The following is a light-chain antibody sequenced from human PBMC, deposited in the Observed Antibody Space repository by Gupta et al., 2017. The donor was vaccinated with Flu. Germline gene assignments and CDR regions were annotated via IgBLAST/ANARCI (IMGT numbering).Light chain of an antibody. Sequence: QSALTQPRSVSGPPGQSVTLSCTGTSSDVDAYVYVTWFQQHPGKVPKLLVYDVSQRPSWGPARFSGSKSGNTASRTISGLQAGDDADYYCCLFAGNFCVFGGGT. CDR1: SSDVDAYVY. V-gene: IGLV2-11*01. CDR2: DVS. J-gene: IGLJ3*02. CDR3: CLFAGNFCV.